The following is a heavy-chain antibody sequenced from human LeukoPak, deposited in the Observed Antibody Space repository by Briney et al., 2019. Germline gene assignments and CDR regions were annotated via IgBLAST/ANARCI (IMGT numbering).Heavy chain of an antibody. V-gene: IGHV3-15*01. Sequence: GGSLRLSCAASGFTFSNAWMSWVRQAPGKGLEWVGRIKSKTDGGTTDYAAPVKGRFTISRDNSKNTLYLQMNSLRAEDTAVYYCAKDRVAAAGNGVYFDYWGQGTLVTVSS. CDR3: AKDRVAAAGNGVYFDY. CDR1: GFTFSNAW. D-gene: IGHD6-13*01. CDR2: IKSKTDGGTT. J-gene: IGHJ4*02.